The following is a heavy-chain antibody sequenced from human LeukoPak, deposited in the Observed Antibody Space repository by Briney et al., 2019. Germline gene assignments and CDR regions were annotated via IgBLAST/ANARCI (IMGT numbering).Heavy chain of an antibody. D-gene: IGHD3-22*01. CDR2: ISGDGGST. Sequence: GGSLRLSCAASGFTFDDYAMHWVRQAPGKGLEWVSLISGDGGSTYYADSVKGRFTISRDNSKNSLYLQMNSLRTEDTAWYYCVKVPYYYDSSGYYPVDYWGQGTLVTVSS. V-gene: IGHV3-43*02. J-gene: IGHJ4*02. CDR3: VKVPYYYDSSGYYPVDY. CDR1: GFTFDDYA.